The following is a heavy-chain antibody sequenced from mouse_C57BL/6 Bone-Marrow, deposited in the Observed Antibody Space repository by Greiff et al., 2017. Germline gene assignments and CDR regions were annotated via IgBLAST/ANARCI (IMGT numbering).Heavy chain of an antibody. J-gene: IGHJ2*01. D-gene: IGHD2-5*01. V-gene: IGHV1-61*01. Sequence: QVQLQQPGAELVRPGSSVKLSCKASGYTFTSYWMAWVKQRPGQGLEWIGNIYPSDSETHYNQKFKDKATLTVDKSSSTAYMQLSSLTSEDSAVYYCASGDSNYYFDYWGQGTTLTVSS. CDR2: IYPSDSET. CDR3: ASGDSNYYFDY. CDR1: GYTFTSYW.